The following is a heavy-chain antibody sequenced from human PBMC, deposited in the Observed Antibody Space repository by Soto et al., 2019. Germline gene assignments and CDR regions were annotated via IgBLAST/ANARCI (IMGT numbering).Heavy chain of an antibody. CDR3: ARDSGSARSPEYYFDY. CDR2: ISYDGSNK. V-gene: IGHV3-30-3*01. D-gene: IGHD1-26*01. CDR1: GFTCSSYA. Sequence: QVQLVESGGGVVQPGRSLRLSCAASGFTCSSYAMHWVRQAPGKGLEWVAVISYDGSNKYYADSVKGRFTISRDNSKNTLYLQMNSLRAEDTAVYYCARDSGSARSPEYYFDYWGQGTLVTVSS. J-gene: IGHJ4*02.